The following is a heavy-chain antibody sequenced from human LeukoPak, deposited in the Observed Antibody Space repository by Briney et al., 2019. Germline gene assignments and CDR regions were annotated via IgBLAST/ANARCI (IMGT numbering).Heavy chain of an antibody. D-gene: IGHD2-2*01. V-gene: IGHV3-33*01. CDR1: GFTFSSYG. J-gene: IGHJ4*02. CDR2: IWYDGSNK. Sequence: GGSLRLSCEASGFTFSSYGMHWVRQAPGKGLEWAAVIWYDGSNKYYADSVKGRFTISRDNSRNTLYLQMNSLRAEDTAVYYCARDWAQLPFDYWGQGTLVTVSS. CDR3: ARDWAQLPFDY.